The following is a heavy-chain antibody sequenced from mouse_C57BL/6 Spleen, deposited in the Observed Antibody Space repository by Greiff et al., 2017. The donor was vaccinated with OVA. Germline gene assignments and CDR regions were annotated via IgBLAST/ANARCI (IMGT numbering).Heavy chain of an antibody. CDR2: INPDSSTI. J-gene: IGHJ4*01. V-gene: IGHV4-1*01. CDR1: GIDFSRYW. D-gene: IGHD1-1*01. Sequence: EVKLLESGGGLVQPGGSLKLSCAASGIDFSRYWMSWVRRAPGKGLEWIGEINPDSSTINYAPSLKDKFIISRDNAKNTLYLQMSKVRSEDTALYYCARRNYYGSSYRASYYAMDYWGQGTSVTVSS. CDR3: ARRNYYGSSYRASYYAMDY.